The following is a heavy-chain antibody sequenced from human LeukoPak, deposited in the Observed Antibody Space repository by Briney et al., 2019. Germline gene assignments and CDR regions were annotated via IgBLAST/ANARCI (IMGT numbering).Heavy chain of an antibody. CDR1: GYTFSDHY. V-gene: IGHV3-72*01. CDR3: TRWRSGTSD. Sequence: GGFLRLSCAASGYTFSDHYIDWVRQAPGKGLEWVGHTRNKANNYATEYAASVKGRFTISRDDSRNSVYLQMNSLKTEDTAVYYCTRWRSGTSDWGQGTLVAVSS. J-gene: IGHJ4*02. CDR2: TRNKANNYAT. D-gene: IGHD4-23*01.